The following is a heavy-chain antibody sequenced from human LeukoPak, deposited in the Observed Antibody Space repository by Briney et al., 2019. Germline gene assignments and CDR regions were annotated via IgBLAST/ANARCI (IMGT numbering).Heavy chain of an antibody. CDR3: ARDVCSGGSCYSDYFDY. Sequence: SETLSLTCTVSGGSISSSSYYWGWIRQPPGKGLEWVGSIYYSGSTYYNPSLKSRVTISVDTSKNQFSLKLSSVTAADTAVYYCARDVCSGGSCYSDYFDYWGQGTLVTVSS. V-gene: IGHV4-39*07. D-gene: IGHD2-15*01. CDR2: IYYSGST. CDR1: GGSISSSSYY. J-gene: IGHJ4*02.